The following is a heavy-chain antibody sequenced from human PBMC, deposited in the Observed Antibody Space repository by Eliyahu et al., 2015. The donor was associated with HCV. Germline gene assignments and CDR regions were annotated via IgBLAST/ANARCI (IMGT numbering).Heavy chain of an antibody. CDR1: GDSVSSNSAA. CDR2: TYYRSKWYN. J-gene: IGHJ6*02. D-gene: IGHD3-10*01. Sequence: QVQLQQSGPGLVKPSQTLSLTCAISGDSVSSNSAAWNWIRQSPSRGLEWLGRTYYRSKWYNDYAVSVKSRITINPDTSKNHFSLQLNSVTPEDTAVYYCARDGYYYGSGSYYYYYYGMDVWGQGTTVTVSS. CDR3: ARDGYYYGSGSYYYYYYGMDV. V-gene: IGHV6-1*01.